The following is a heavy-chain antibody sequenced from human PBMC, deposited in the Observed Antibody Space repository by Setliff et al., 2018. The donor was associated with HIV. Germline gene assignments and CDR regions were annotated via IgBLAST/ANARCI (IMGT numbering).Heavy chain of an antibody. CDR3: TTPLDSSGYFGSDYFDY. CDR2: VDPEDGET. Sequence: ASVKVSCKASGYTFTDYYIHWVLQAPGKGLEWMGRVDPEDGETTYAEKFQGRITITADTSTDTAYLELSSLRSEDSAFYYCTTPLDSSGYFGSDYFDYWGQGALVTVSS. J-gene: IGHJ4*02. D-gene: IGHD3-22*01. V-gene: IGHV1-69-2*01. CDR1: GYTFTDYY.